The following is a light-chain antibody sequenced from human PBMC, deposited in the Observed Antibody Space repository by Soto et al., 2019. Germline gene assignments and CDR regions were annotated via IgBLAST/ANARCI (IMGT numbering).Light chain of an antibody. Sequence: EIVMPQSPVTLSVSPGERATLSCRASQSVSSNLAWFQQKPGQAPRLLIYGASTRAIGTPAKFSGSGSGTEFTLTIGGLQSEDFGVDYCQQYNTWPRTFSQGTKLDSK. CDR3: QQYNTWPRT. CDR2: GAS. CDR1: QSVSSN. V-gene: IGKV3-15*01. J-gene: IGKJ1*01.